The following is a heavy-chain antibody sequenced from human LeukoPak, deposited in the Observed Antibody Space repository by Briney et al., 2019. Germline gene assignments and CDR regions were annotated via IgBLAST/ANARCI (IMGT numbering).Heavy chain of an antibody. D-gene: IGHD4-17*01. CDR2: INHSGSA. CDR1: GGSISSYY. Sequence: SETLSLTCTVSGGSISSYYWTWIRQPPGKGREWIGEINHSGSANYNPSLKSRVTISLDTSKNRFSLKLSSVTAADTAVYYCARGQGTVTTHWGQGTLVTVSS. J-gene: IGHJ4*02. V-gene: IGHV4-34*01. CDR3: ARGQGTVTTH.